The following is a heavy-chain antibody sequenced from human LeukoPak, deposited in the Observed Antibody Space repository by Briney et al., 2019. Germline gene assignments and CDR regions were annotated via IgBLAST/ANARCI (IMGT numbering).Heavy chain of an antibody. CDR1: GYTFTSYD. Sequence: GASVKVSCKASGYTFTSYDINWVRQATGQGLEWRGWMNPNSGNTGYAQKFQGRVTMTRNTSISTAYMELSSLRSEDTAVYYCARITVVPTTYYYYMDVWGKGTTVTVSS. V-gene: IGHV1-8*01. D-gene: IGHD2-2*01. CDR2: MNPNSGNT. CDR3: ARITVVPTTYYYYMDV. J-gene: IGHJ6*03.